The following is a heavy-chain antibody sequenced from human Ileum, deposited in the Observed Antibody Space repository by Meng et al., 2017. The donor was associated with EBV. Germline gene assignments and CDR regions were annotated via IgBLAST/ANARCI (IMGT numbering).Heavy chain of an antibody. CDR3: ARADPLTAAAN. J-gene: IGHJ4*02. D-gene: IGHD6-13*01. CDR2: IRPDGSGA. V-gene: IGHV3-74*01. Sequence: EVRLVESWGGLVQPGGSLRLSCGASGFAFSNDWMHWVRQAPGKGLVWVSRIRPDGSGANYADFVEGRFTISRDNAKNTLFLQMNSLRAEDTAVYYCARADPLTAAANWGQGTLVTVSS. CDR1: GFAFSNDW.